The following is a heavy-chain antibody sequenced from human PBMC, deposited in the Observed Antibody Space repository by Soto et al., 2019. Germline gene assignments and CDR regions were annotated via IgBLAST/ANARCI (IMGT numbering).Heavy chain of an antibody. V-gene: IGHV3-30-3*01. D-gene: IGHD2-8*01. CDR2: ISYDGSNK. Sequence: QVQLVESGGGVVQPGRSLRLSCAASGFTFSSYAMHWVRQAPGKGLEWVAVISYDGSNKYYADSVKGRFTISRDNSKNTLYLQMNSLRAEDTAVYYCARDDCPNGVCYSYWGQGTLVTVSS. J-gene: IGHJ4*02. CDR1: GFTFSSYA. CDR3: ARDDCPNGVCYSY.